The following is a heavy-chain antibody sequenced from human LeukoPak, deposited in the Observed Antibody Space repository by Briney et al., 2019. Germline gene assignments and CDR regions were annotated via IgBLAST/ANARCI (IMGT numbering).Heavy chain of an antibody. CDR2: ISSSGSTI. J-gene: IGHJ3*02. V-gene: IGHV3-48*03. D-gene: IGHD2-2*01. Sequence: PGGSLRLSCAASGFTFSSYEMNWVRQAPGKGLEWVSYISSSGSTIYYADSVKGRFTISRDNAKNSLYLQMNSLRAEDTAVYYCARAWGVPAATNDAFDIWGQGTMVTVSS. CDR1: GFTFSSYE. CDR3: ARAWGVPAATNDAFDI.